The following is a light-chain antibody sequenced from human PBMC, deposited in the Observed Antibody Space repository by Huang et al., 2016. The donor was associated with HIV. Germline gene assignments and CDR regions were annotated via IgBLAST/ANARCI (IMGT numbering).Light chain of an antibody. J-gene: IGKJ2*01. V-gene: IGKV3-20*01. CDR1: QSLGNNY. Sequence: IVLTQSPGTQSLSTGERVTLSCRASQSLGNNYLAWYQQKPGQAPRRRMYGASNRATGVSDRISGSGSGTDFTLTISGLEPEDCAVYYCQQYGTSPYTFGQGTKLEIK. CDR3: QQYGTSPYT. CDR2: GAS.